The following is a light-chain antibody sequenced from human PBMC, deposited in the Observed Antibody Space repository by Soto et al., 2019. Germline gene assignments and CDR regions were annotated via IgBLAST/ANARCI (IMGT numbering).Light chain of an antibody. J-gene: IGKJ1*01. Sequence: EIVLTQSPGTLSLSPGERATLSCRASQSVSSSYLAWYKQKPGQAPRLLIYGASSRATGIPDRFSGSGSGTDFTLTIRRLEPEDFAVYYCQQYGSPGTFGQGTKLDIK. CDR2: GAS. CDR1: QSVSSSY. V-gene: IGKV3-20*01. CDR3: QQYGSPGT.